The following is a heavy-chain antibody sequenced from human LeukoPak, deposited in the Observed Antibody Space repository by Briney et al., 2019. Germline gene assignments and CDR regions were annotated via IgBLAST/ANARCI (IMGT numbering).Heavy chain of an antibody. V-gene: IGHV1-8*01. J-gene: IGHJ5*02. CDR3: ARDFWGITIFGVVRYNWFDP. Sequence: GPTVKVSCKASGYTFTSYDINWVRQATGQGLEWMGWMNPNSGNTGYAQKFQGRVTMTRNTSISTAYMELSSLRSEDTAVYYCARDFWGITIFGVVRYNWFDPWGQGTLVTASS. CDR2: MNPNSGNT. D-gene: IGHD3-3*01. CDR1: GYTFTSYD.